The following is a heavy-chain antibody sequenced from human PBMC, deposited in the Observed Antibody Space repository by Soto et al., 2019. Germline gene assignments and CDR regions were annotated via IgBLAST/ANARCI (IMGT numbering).Heavy chain of an antibody. J-gene: IGHJ5*02. CDR1: GGSISSGGYY. D-gene: IGHD3-22*01. Sequence: QVQLQESGPGLVKPSQTLSLTCTVSGGSISSGGYYWSWIRQHPGKCLEWIGYIYYSGSTYYNPSLKSRVTISVDTSKNQFSLKLSSVTAADTAVYYCARGGAYYDSSESWFDPWGQGTLVTVSS. CDR3: ARGGAYYDSSESWFDP. CDR2: IYYSGST. V-gene: IGHV4-31*03.